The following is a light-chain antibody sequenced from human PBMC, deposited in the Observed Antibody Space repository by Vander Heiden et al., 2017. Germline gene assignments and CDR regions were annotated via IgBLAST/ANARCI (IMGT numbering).Light chain of an antibody. CDR2: WAS. V-gene: IGKV4-1*01. CDR1: QSVLYSSNNKNY. CDR3: QQYYSTPPLT. Sequence: DIVMTQSPDSLAVSLGERATINCKSSQSVLYSSNNKNYLAWYQQKPGQPPKLLIYWASTRESGVPDRFSGSGSGTDFTLTISSLQAEDVAVYHCQQYYSTPPLTFGGGTKVEIK. J-gene: IGKJ4*01.